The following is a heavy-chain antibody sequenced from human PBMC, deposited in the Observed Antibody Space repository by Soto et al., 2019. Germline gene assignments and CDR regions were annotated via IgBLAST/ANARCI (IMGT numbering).Heavy chain of an antibody. J-gene: IGHJ4*02. CDR1: GGSLSSYY. CDR2: IYHSGST. D-gene: IGHD5-12*01. Sequence: SETLSLTCTVSGGSLSSYYWSWIRQPPGKGLEWIGYIYHSGSTNYNPSLKSRVTISVDTSKNQFSLKVSSVTAADTAKYFCAREGNLGRWLQPLDFWGQGTLVTVSS. CDR3: AREGNLGRWLQPLDF. V-gene: IGHV4-59*01.